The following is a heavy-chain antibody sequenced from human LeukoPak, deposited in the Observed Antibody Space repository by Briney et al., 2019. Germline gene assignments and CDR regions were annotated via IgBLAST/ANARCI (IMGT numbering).Heavy chain of an antibody. CDR3: ARGPTYDLWSGDSYSYYYMDV. J-gene: IGHJ6*03. D-gene: IGHD3-3*01. Sequence: GAPVKVSCKASGYTFTNYDINWVRQATGQGLEWMGWMNPNSGNTGSAQKFQGRVMMTRDISISTAYMELSSLRSEDTAVYYCARGPTYDLWSGDSYSYYYMDVWGKGTTVAVSS. V-gene: IGHV1-8*01. CDR2: MNPNSGNT. CDR1: GYTFTNYD.